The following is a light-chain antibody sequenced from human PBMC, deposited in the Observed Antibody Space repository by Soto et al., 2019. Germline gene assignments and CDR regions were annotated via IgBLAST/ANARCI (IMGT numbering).Light chain of an antibody. J-gene: IGKJ1*01. Sequence: EIVLTLSPGTLSLSPGERATLSCTASQSVSSTYLAWYQQKPGQAPRLLIYGASNRTTGIPDRFSGSGSGTDFTLTISRLEPEDFAVYYCQQYGGSRWTFGQGTRVDI. V-gene: IGKV3-20*01. CDR2: GAS. CDR3: QQYGGSRWT. CDR1: QSVSSTY.